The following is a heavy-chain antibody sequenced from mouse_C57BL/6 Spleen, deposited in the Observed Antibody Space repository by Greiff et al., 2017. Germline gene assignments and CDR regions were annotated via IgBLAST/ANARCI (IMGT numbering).Heavy chain of an antibody. CDR2: IYPGDGDT. Sequence: QVQLKESGAELVKPGASVKISCKASGYAFSSYWMNWVKQRPGQGLEWIGQIYPGDGDTNYNGKFKGKATLTADKSSSTAYMQLSSLTSEDSAVYFCARGVITTVVYFDYWGQGTTLTVSS. J-gene: IGHJ2*01. CDR1: GYAFSSYW. CDR3: ARGVITTVVYFDY. V-gene: IGHV1-80*01. D-gene: IGHD1-1*01.